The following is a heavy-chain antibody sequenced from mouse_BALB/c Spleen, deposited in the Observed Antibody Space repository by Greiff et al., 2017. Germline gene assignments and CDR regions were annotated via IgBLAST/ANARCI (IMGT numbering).Heavy chain of an antibody. CDR2: INSNGGST. J-gene: IGHJ4*01. CDR3: AREARYPAAMDY. Sequence: EVKLEESGGGLVQPGGSLKLSCAASGFTFSSYGMSWVRQTPDKRLELVATINSNGGSTYYPDSVKGRFTISRDNAKNTLYLQMSSLKSEDTAMYYCAREARYPAAMDYWGQGTSVTVSS. CDR1: GFTFSSYG. D-gene: IGHD2-14*01. V-gene: IGHV5-6-3*01.